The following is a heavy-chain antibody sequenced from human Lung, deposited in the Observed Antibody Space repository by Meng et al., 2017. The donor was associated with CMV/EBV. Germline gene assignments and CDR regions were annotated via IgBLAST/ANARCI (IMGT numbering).Heavy chain of an antibody. CDR1: GYTFTSYG. CDR2: TSTYNGIT. J-gene: IGHJ4*02. Sequence: KVSCKASGYTFTSYGISWVRQAPGQGLEWLGWTSTYNGITNYAQNLQGRVTMTTDTSTSTAYMELRSLRHDDTAVYYCARREGWLDSWGQGTLVTVSS. CDR3: ARREGWLDS. D-gene: IGHD6-19*01. V-gene: IGHV1-18*01.